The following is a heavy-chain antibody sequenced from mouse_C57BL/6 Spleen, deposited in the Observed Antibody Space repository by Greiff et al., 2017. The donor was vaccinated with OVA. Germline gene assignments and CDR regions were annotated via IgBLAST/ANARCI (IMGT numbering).Heavy chain of an antibody. D-gene: IGHD2-5*01. J-gene: IGHJ2*01. Sequence: QVQLQQSGPELVKPGASVKISCKASGYAFSSSWMNWVKQRPGKGLEWIGRIYPGDGDTNYNVKFKGKATLTADNSSSTAYMQLSSRTSEDSAVYFCARAGDSNPDDWGQGTTLTVSS. CDR1: GYAFSSSW. V-gene: IGHV1-82*01. CDR2: IYPGDGDT. CDR3: ARAGDSNPDD.